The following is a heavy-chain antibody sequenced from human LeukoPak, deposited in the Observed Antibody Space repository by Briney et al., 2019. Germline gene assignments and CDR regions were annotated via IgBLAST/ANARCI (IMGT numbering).Heavy chain of an antibody. CDR1: GYTFTSYA. CDR2: ISASNGNT. J-gene: IGHJ4*02. Sequence: ASVKVSCKASGYTFTSYAISWVRQAPGQGLEWVGWISASNGNTNYAQKLQGRVTMTTDTSTGTAYMDLRSLRSDDTAVYYCARRHLNYYDSSGYYPFDYWGQGTLVTVSS. D-gene: IGHD3-22*01. V-gene: IGHV1-18*01. CDR3: ARRHLNYYDSSGYYPFDY.